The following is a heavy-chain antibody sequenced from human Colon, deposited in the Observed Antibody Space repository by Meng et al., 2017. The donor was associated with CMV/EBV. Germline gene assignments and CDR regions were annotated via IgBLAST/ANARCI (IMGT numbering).Heavy chain of an antibody. Sequence: ASVKVSCKTSGYTFNTYGVTWVRQAPGQGLEWMGWISGSNGNTNYAQKLQGRVTLTTDTITSTAYMELGGLTPDDTAVYYCARGGGYFSAGSYPAYFDHWGQGTLVTVSS. D-gene: IGHD3-10*01. J-gene: IGHJ4*02. V-gene: IGHV1-18*01. CDR1: GYTFNTYG. CDR2: ISGSNGNT. CDR3: ARGGGYFSAGSYPAYFDH.